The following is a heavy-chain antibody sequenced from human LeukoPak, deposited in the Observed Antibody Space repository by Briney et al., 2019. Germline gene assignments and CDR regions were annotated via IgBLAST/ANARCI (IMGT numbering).Heavy chain of an antibody. J-gene: IGHJ4*02. CDR2: ISYSSSTI. Sequence: GGSLRLSCAASGFTFSSYAMSWVRQAPGKGLEWVSYISYSSSTIYYADAVKGRFTISRDNAKNSLYLQMNSLRAEDTAVYYCARDGVWGSYRLDYFDYWGQGTLVTVSS. V-gene: IGHV3-48*01. D-gene: IGHD3-16*02. CDR1: GFTFSSYA. CDR3: ARDGVWGSYRLDYFDY.